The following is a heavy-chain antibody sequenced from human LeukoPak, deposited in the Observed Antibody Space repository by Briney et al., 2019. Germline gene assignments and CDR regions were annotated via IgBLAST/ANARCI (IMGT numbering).Heavy chain of an antibody. Sequence: SETLSLTCAVYGGSFSGYYWSWNRQPPGKGLEWIGEINHSGSTNYNPSLKSRVTISVDTSKNQFSLKLSSVTAADTAVYYCARASRNSSSWYWFDPWGQGTLVTVSS. D-gene: IGHD6-13*01. CDR3: ARASRNSSSWYWFDP. V-gene: IGHV4-34*01. CDR2: INHSGST. J-gene: IGHJ5*02. CDR1: GGSFSGYY.